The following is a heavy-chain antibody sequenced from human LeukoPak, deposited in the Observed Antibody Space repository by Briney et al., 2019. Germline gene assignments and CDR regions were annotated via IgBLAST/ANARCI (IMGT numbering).Heavy chain of an antibody. Sequence: PGRCLRLSCAASRLTFSSYGTHWVSQAPGKGRGWVAVKWYDGSNKYYADSVKGRFTISRDNSKNTLYLQMNSLRAEDTALYYCTRVGYSSSWADAFDIWGQGTMVTASS. J-gene: IGHJ3*02. D-gene: IGHD6-13*01. CDR1: RLTFSSYG. CDR3: TRVGYSSSWADAFDI. CDR2: KWYDGSNK. V-gene: IGHV3-33*01.